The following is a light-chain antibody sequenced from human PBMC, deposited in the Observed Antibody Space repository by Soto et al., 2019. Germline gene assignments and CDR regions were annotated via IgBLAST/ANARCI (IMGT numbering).Light chain of an antibody. CDR3: QSYDNSLSGYV. CDR1: SSNIGAGYD. J-gene: IGLJ1*01. CDR2: ANN. Sequence: QLVLTQPPSVSGAPGQRVTISCTGSSSNIGAGYDVHWYQQLPGTAPKLLIYANNNRPSGVPDRFSGSKSGTSASLAITGLQAEDEADYYCQSYDNSLSGYVFGPGTKLTVL. V-gene: IGLV1-40*01.